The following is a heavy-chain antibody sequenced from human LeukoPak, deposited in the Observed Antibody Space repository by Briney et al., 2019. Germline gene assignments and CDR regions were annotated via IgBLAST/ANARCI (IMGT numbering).Heavy chain of an antibody. CDR3: ARASDYDFWSGYFDY. V-gene: IGHV1-69*13. J-gene: IGHJ4*02. Sequence: ASVKVSCKASGGTFSSYAISWVRQAPGQGLEWMGGIIPIFGTANYAQKFQGRVTITADESTSTAYMELSSLRSENTAVYYCARASDYDFWSGYFDYWGQGTLVTVSS. D-gene: IGHD3-3*01. CDR1: GGTFSSYA. CDR2: IIPIFGTA.